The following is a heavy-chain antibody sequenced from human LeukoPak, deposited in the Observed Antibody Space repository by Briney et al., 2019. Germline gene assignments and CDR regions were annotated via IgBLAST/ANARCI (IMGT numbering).Heavy chain of an antibody. Sequence: SEILSLTCTVSGGSISSSSYYWGWIRQPPGKGLEWVGSIYDSGSTYYNPSLKSRVTISVDTSKNQFSLQLSSVTAPDTAVYYCARRRSKYYFDYWGQGTLVTVSS. D-gene: IGHD6-6*01. CDR1: GGSISSSSYY. CDR3: ARRRSKYYFDY. J-gene: IGHJ4*02. CDR2: IYDSGST. V-gene: IGHV4-39*01.